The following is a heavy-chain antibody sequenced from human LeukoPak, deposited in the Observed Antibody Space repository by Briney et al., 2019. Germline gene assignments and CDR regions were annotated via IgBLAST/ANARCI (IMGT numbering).Heavy chain of an antibody. D-gene: IGHD3-22*01. V-gene: IGHV3-23*01. CDR3: AKGDYYDSSGYYWGAFDI. J-gene: IGHJ3*02. Sequence: GGSLRLSCAASGFTFSSYAMSWVRQATGKGLEWVSAISGSGGSTYYADSVKGRFTISRDNSKNTLYLQMNSLRAEDTAVYYCAKGDYYDSSGYYWGAFDIWGQGTMVTVSS. CDR1: GFTFSSYA. CDR2: ISGSGGST.